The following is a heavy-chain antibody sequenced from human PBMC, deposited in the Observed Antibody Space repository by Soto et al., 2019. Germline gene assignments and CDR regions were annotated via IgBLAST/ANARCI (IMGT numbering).Heavy chain of an antibody. CDR2: INHSGST. Sequence: QVQLQQWGAGLLKPSETLSLTCAVYGGSFSGYYWSWIRQPPGKGLEWIGEINHSGSTNYNPSLKSRVTISVGTSKNQFSLKLSSVTAADTAVYYCARGSSDVGRGRFDCWGQGTLVTVSS. V-gene: IGHV4-34*01. J-gene: IGHJ4*02. CDR3: ARGSSDVGRGRFDC. CDR1: GGSFSGYY. D-gene: IGHD3-10*01.